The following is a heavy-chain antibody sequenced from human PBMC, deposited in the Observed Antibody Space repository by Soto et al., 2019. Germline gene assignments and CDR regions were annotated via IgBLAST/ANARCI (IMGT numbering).Heavy chain of an antibody. D-gene: IGHD4-17*01. Sequence: EVQLMETGGGLVQPGRSLRLSCAASGFTVGSNFMTWVRQAPGKGLEWISFIYTDGSTYYTDSVKGRFTISRDDSKNTVYLQMNSLRGEDTAVYYCARDPPVTTDYGLDVWGQGTTVTVSS. V-gene: IGHV3-53*02. CDR3: ARDPPVTTDYGLDV. J-gene: IGHJ6*02. CDR1: GFTVGSNF. CDR2: IYTDGST.